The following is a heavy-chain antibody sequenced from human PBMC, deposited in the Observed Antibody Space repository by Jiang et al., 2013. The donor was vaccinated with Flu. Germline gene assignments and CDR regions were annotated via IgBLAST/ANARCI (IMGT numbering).Heavy chain of an antibody. CDR3: ARLAGIAVADAYYFDY. CDR1: GGSISSSSYY. Sequence: PGLVKPSETLSLTCTVSGGSISSSSYYWGWIRQPPGKGLEWIGSIYYSGSTYYNPSLKSRVTISVDTSKNQFSLKLSSVTAADTAVYYCARLAGIAVADAYYFDYWGQGTLVTVSS. D-gene: IGHD6-19*01. V-gene: IGHV4-39*01. J-gene: IGHJ4*02. CDR2: IYYSGST.